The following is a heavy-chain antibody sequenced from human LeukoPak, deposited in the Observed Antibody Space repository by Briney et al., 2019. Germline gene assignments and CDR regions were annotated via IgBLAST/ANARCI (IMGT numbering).Heavy chain of an antibody. V-gene: IGHV5-51*01. Sequence: GESLKISCKGSGYSFTSYWIGWVRQMPGKGLEWMGIIYPGDSDTRYSPSFQGQVTISADKPISTAYLQWSSLKASDTAMYYCARQKAAASMVATLGYWGQGTLVTVSS. CDR3: ARQKAAASMVATLGY. J-gene: IGHJ4*02. CDR1: GYSFTSYW. CDR2: IYPGDSDT. D-gene: IGHD5-12*01.